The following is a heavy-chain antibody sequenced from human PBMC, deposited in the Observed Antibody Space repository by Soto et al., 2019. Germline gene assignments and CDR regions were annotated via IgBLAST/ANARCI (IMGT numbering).Heavy chain of an antibody. J-gene: IGHJ5*02. CDR3: ASRYCSGGSCYWGRGNWFDP. Sequence: SETLSLTCTVSGGSVSSGSYYWSWIRQPPGKGLEWIGYIYYSGSTNYNPSLKSRVTISVDTSKNQFSLKLSSVTAADTAVYYCASRYCSGGSCYWGRGNWFDPWGQGTLVTVSS. V-gene: IGHV4-61*01. D-gene: IGHD2-15*01. CDR1: GGSVSSGSYY. CDR2: IYYSGST.